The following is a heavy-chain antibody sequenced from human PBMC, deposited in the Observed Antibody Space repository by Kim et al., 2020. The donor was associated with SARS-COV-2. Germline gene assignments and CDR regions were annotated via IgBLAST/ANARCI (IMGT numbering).Heavy chain of an antibody. D-gene: IGHD5-12*01. J-gene: IGHJ4*02. CDR1: FFPFSSYA. Sequence: SFPASFFPFSSYAISWVRQARGQGLEWMGGIIPIFGTANYAQKFQGRVTITADESTSTAYMELSSLRSEDTAVYYCATLEGRWLQPYWGQGTLVT. CDR2: IIPIFGTA. V-gene: IGHV1-69*01. CDR3: ATLEGRWLQPY.